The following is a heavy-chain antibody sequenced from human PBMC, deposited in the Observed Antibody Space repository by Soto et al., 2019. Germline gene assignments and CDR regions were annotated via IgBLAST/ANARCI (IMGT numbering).Heavy chain of an antibody. Sequence: QVQLVESEGGVVQPGMSLRLSCAASGFTFSYYGLHWVRQAPGKGLEWVAVISSGDTDTYYVDSVKGRFTISRDNSKNTRYLQMDGLKAEDTAVYCCGGGGRLWGLSGYWWGGGGGGGQGTTVIVSS. CDR3: GGGGRLWGLSGYWWGGGGG. CDR2: ISSGDTDT. V-gene: IGHV3-30*04. J-gene: IGHJ6*02. CDR1: GFTFSYYG. D-gene: IGHD3-16*02.